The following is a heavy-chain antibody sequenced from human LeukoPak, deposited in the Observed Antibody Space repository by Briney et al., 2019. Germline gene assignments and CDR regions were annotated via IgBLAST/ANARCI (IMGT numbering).Heavy chain of an antibody. CDR3: ARTPRIAAAESFDF. CDR2: IYYSGST. D-gene: IGHD6-13*01. CDR1: GGSISSGDYY. Sequence: SQTLSLTCTVSGGSISSGDYYWSWIRQPPGKGLEWIGYIYYSGSTYYNPSLKSRVTISVDTSKNQFSLKLSSVTAADTAVYYCARTPRIAAAESFDFWGQGTLVTVSS. V-gene: IGHV4-30-4*01. J-gene: IGHJ4*02.